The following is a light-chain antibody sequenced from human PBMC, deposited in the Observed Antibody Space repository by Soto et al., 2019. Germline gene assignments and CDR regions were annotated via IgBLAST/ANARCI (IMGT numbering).Light chain of an antibody. Sequence: EIVLTQSPGTLSLSPGERVTLSCRASQSVSDNFLAWYQQKAGQAPRLIIYGASNRATGIPDRFSGRGSGTDFTLTISRPEPEDFATYYCQQYGYSPIFTFGPGTKVDIK. CDR3: QQYGYSPIFT. CDR1: QSVSDNF. J-gene: IGKJ3*01. CDR2: GAS. V-gene: IGKV3-20*01.